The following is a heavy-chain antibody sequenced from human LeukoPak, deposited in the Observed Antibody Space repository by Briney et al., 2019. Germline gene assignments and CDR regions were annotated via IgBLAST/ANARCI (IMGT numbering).Heavy chain of an antibody. Sequence: SETLSLTCTVSGGSISNYYWSWIRQPPGKGLEWIGYISYSGSTNYNPSLRSRVTISVDTSKNQFSLKLSSVTAADTAVYYCARQYSYAVYYFDYWGQGTLVTVSS. J-gene: IGHJ4*02. V-gene: IGHV4-59*08. D-gene: IGHD5-18*01. CDR3: ARQYSYAVYYFDY. CDR2: ISYSGST. CDR1: GGSISNYY.